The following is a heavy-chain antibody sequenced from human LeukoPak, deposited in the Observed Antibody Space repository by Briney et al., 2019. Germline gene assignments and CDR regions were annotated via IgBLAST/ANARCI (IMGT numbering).Heavy chain of an antibody. V-gene: IGHV3-23*01. CDR2: ISGSGGST. Sequence: GGSLRLSCAASGFTFSSYAMSWVRQAPGKGLEWVSAISGSGGSTYYADSVKGRLTISRDNSKNTLYLQMNSLRAEDTAVYYCAKDRWDGYNQYYFDYWGREPWSPSPQ. CDR1: GFTFSSYA. CDR3: AKDRWDGYNQYYFDY. J-gene: IGHJ4*02. D-gene: IGHD5-24*01.